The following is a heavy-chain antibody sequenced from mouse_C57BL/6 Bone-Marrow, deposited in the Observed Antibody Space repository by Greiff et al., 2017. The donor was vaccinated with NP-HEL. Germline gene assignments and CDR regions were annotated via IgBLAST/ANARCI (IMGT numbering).Heavy chain of an antibody. CDR3: ARTSFITTVVAEGYAMDY. CDR1: GYAFSSSW. D-gene: IGHD1-1*01. Sequence: VQLQQSGPELVKPGASVKISCKASGYAFSSSWMNWVKQRPGKGLEWIGRIYPGDGDTNYNGKFKGKATLTADKSSSTAYMQLSSLTSEDSAVYFCARTSFITTVVAEGYAMDYWGQGTSVTVSS. V-gene: IGHV1-82*01. CDR2: IYPGDGDT. J-gene: IGHJ4*01.